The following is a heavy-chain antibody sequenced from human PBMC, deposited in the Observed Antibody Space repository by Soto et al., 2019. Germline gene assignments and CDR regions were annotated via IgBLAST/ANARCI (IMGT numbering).Heavy chain of an antibody. CDR2: INAGNGNT. CDR1: GYTFTSYA. D-gene: IGHD2-2*01. CDR3: ARDLFCSTSCYGFLFDF. Sequence: ASLKVSCKASGYTFTSYAMHWVRQDPGQRLEWMGWINAGNGNTKYSQKFQGGVTITRDTSASTAYMELSSLRSEDTAVYSCARDLFCSTSCYGFLFDFCGKASLVIVS. V-gene: IGHV1-3*01. J-gene: IGHJ4*02.